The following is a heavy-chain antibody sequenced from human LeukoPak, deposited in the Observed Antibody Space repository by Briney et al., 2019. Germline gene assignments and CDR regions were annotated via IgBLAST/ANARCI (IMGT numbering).Heavy chain of an antibody. Sequence: ASVKVSCKASGYTFTGYYMHWVRQAPGQGLEWMGWINPNSGGTNYAQKFQGRVTMTRDTSISTAYMGLSRLRSDDTAVYYCARALGYYYDSSGYSRPPDYWGQGTLVNVSS. D-gene: IGHD3-22*01. CDR3: ARALGYYYDSSGYSRPPDY. J-gene: IGHJ4*02. V-gene: IGHV1-2*02. CDR2: INPNSGGT. CDR1: GYTFTGYY.